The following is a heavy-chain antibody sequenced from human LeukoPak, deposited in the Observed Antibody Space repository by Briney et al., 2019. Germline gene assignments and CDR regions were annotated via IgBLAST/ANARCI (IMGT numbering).Heavy chain of an antibody. D-gene: IGHD2-21*02. Sequence: SETLSLTCAVYGGSFSGYYWSWIRQPPGKGLEWIGEINHSGGTNYNPSLKSRVTISVDTSKNQFSLKLSSVTAADTAVYYCARVDCGGDCYELVYWGQGTLVTVSS. V-gene: IGHV4-34*01. CDR3: ARVDCGGDCYELVY. CDR2: INHSGGT. CDR1: GGSFSGYY. J-gene: IGHJ4*02.